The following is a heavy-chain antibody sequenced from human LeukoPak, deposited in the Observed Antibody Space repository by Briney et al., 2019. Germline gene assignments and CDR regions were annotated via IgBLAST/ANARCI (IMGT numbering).Heavy chain of an antibody. CDR1: GFTFSSYS. V-gene: IGHV3-48*04. CDR3: ARDRSSGSSLPLDY. CDR2: ISSSSSTI. Sequence: PGGSLRLSCAASGFTFSSYSMNWVRQAPGKGLEWVSYISSSSSTIYYADSVKGRFTISRDNAKNSLYLQMNSLRAEDTAVYYCARDRSSGSSLPLDYWGQGTLVTVSS. D-gene: IGHD1-26*01. J-gene: IGHJ4*02.